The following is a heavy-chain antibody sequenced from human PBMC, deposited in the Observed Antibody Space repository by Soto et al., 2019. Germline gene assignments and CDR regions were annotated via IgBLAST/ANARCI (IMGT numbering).Heavy chain of an antibody. CDR3: ARDARNGYYDY. D-gene: IGHD3-22*01. CDR1: GFTFSSHA. CDR2: IHSIRSII. V-gene: IGHV3-48*02. J-gene: IGHJ4*02. Sequence: EVQLVESGGGLVQPGGSLRLSCAVSGFTFSSHAMNWVRQAPGKGLEWVAYIHSIRSIIYYADSVKGRFTNSRDNAKNSLYLQIDSLRDEDTAVYYCARDARNGYYDYWGQVTVVTVSS.